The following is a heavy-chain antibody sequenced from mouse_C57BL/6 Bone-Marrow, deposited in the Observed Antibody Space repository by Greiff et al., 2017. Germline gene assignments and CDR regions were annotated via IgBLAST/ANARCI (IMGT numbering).Heavy chain of an antibody. CDR1: GYTFTSYT. CDR3: ARYGHNPYARDY. CDR2: LNPSRGST. V-gene: IGHV1-4*01. J-gene: IGHJ4*01. D-gene: IGHD1-1*02. Sequence: VQLVESGAELARPGASVKMSCKASGYTFTSYTMHWVKQRPGQGLEWIGYLNPSRGSTKYNQKIKDQATLTADTSSSTAYMQLSSLTSEDSAVYDCARYGHNPYARDYWGQGTSVTVSS.